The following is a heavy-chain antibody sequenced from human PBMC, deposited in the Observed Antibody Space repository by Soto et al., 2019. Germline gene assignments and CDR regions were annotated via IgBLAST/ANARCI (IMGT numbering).Heavy chain of an antibody. J-gene: IGHJ6*02. CDR2: IIPIFGTA. CDR1: GGTFSSYA. V-gene: IGHV1-69*13. CDR3: ARGFFEGAAAGTFYYYGMDV. Sequence: ASVKVSCKASGGTFSSYAISWVRQAPGQGLEWMGGIIPIFGTANYAQKFQGRVTITADESTSTAYMELSSLRSEDTAVYYCARGFFEGAAAGTFYYYGMDVWGQGTTVTVSS. D-gene: IGHD6-13*01.